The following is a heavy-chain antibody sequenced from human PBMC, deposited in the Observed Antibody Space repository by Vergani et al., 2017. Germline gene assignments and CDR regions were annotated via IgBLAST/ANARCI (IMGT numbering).Heavy chain of an antibody. Sequence: QVQLVESGGGVVQPGGSLRLACAASGFSFRSNGMHWVRQAPGKGLEWVAFLRYDGGKTYYVDSVKGRFTISRDNSKNTVFLQMNRLRAEDTAVYYCAKMGSVVVTEVAYYFDYWGQGTLVTVSS. J-gene: IGHJ4*02. CDR2: LRYDGGKT. CDR3: AKMGSVVVTEVAYYFDY. V-gene: IGHV3-30*02. D-gene: IGHD2-21*02. CDR1: GFSFRSNG.